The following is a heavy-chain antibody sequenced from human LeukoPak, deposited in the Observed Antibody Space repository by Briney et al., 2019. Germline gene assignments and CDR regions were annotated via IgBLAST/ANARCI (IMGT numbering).Heavy chain of an antibody. CDR1: GFTFSSYA. V-gene: IGHV3-30*17. D-gene: IGHD5/OR15-5a*01. CDR2: ISYDGSNK. J-gene: IGHJ4*02. Sequence: GRSLRLSCAASGFTFSSYAMHWVRQAQGKGLEWVAVISYDGSNKYYADSVKGRFTISRDNSKNTLYLQMNSLRAEDTAVYYCARDRSIDYWGQGTLVTVSS. CDR3: ARDRSIDY.